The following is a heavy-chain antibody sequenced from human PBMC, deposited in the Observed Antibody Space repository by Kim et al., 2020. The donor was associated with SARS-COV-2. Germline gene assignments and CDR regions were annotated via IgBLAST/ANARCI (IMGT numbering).Heavy chain of an antibody. CDR1: GYTFTGYY. D-gene: IGHD6-6*01. J-gene: IGHJ6*03. CDR2: INPNSGGT. CDR3: ASYSSSSGYYYYYMDV. Sequence: ASVKVSCKASGYTFTGYYIHWVRQAPGQGLEWMGWINPNSGGTNYAQKFQGRVTMTRDTSISTAYMELSRLRSDDTAVYYCASYSSSSGYYYYYMDVWGKGTTVTVSS. V-gene: IGHV1-2*02.